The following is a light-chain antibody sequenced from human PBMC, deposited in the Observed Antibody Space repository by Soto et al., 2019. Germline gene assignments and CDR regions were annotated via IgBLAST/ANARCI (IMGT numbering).Light chain of an antibody. J-gene: IGKJ5*01. Sequence: EIVMTQSPATLSVSPWERAALSSRASQSVDSYLAWFQRKPGQAPRLLIYDATNRATGIPARFSGSGSGTDFTLTISSLEPEDFAVYFCQQRRSWPPIPFGQGTRLENK. V-gene: IGKV3-11*01. CDR1: QSVDSY. CDR2: DAT. CDR3: QQRRSWPPIP.